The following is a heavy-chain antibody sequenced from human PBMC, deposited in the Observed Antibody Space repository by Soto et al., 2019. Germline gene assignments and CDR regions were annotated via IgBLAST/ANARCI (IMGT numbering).Heavy chain of an antibody. Sequence: GGSLRLSCAASGFTFSSYAMSWVRQAPGKGLEWVSTISRSGGSTYYAESVKGRFSISRDTSKNTLYLQMNTLRGEDTAIYYCAKVLRPPGIVGNYGSMDYLDFRGQGTKFTVS. J-gene: IGHJ4*02. CDR3: AKVLRPPGIVGNYGSMDYLDF. CDR1: GFTFSSYA. D-gene: IGHD1-1*01. CDR2: ISRSGGST. V-gene: IGHV3-23*01.